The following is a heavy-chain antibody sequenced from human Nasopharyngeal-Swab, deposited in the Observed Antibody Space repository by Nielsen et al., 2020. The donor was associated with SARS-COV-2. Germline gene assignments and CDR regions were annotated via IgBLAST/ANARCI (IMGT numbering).Heavy chain of an antibody. D-gene: IGHD6-19*01. Sequence: VRQMPGKGLEWMGRIDPSDSYTYYSPSFQGHVTISADKSISTAYLQWSSLKASDTAMYYCARLGSSGWIDYWGQGTLVTVSS. V-gene: IGHV5-10-1*01. J-gene: IGHJ4*02. CDR3: ARLGSSGWIDY. CDR2: IDPSDSYT.